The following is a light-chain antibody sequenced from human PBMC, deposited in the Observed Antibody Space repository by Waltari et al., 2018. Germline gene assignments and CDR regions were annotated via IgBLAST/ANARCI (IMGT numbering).Light chain of an antibody. CDR2: EVS. CDR3: SSYAGSNTYI. CDR1: SSDIGYYNA. V-gene: IGLV2-11*01. J-gene: IGLJ1*01. Sequence: QAAPTQPPSVSGSPGQSVNIPCTGTSSDIGYYNAVSWYQQHPGKAPKLMCYEVSKRPSGVSDRFSGSKSGNTASLTISGLQAEDEADYYCSSYAGSNTYIFGAGTRLTVL.